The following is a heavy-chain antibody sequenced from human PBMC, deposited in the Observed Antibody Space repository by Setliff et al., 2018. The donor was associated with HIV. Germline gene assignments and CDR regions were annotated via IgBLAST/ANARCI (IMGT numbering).Heavy chain of an antibody. D-gene: IGHD5-18*01. CDR1: GGSMSSYY. CDR2: IYYTGST. J-gene: IGHJ4*02. V-gene: IGHV4-59*01. Sequence: SETLSLTCTVSGGSMSSYYWSWIRQPPGKGLEWIGSIYYTGSTDYNPSLMSRVTISLDTPKNQFSLKLSSVAAADTAVYHCARGGYRDGYDYWGQGTLVTVSS. CDR3: ARGGYRDGYDY.